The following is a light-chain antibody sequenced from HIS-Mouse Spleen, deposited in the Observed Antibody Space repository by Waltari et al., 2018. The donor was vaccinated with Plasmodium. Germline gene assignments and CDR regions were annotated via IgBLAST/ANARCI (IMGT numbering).Light chain of an antibody. CDR1: KLGDKY. CDR2: QDS. CDR3: QAWDSSTDYV. V-gene: IGLV3-1*01. Sequence: SYELTQPPSVSVSPGQTASITCSGDKLGDKYACWYQQKPGQSPVLVIYQDSKRPSGIPDRFSGSNSGNTATLTNSGTQAMDEADYYCQAWDSSTDYVFGTGTKVTVL. J-gene: IGLJ1*01.